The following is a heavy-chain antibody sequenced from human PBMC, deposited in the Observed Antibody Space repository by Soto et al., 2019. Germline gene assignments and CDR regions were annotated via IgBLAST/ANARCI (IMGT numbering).Heavy chain of an antibody. CDR3: ARASSRWGSDAAH. CDR1: GFSVSGNY. Sequence: ESGGGLIQPGGSLRLSCAASGFSVSGNYMGWVRQAPGKGLEWVSAIYSGGSTHYADSVKGRFTISRDNSNNTLYLQMNSLRAEETAVYYCARASSRWGSDAAHWGQGTLVTVSS. CDR2: IYSGGST. D-gene: IGHD7-27*01. J-gene: IGHJ4*02. V-gene: IGHV3-53*01.